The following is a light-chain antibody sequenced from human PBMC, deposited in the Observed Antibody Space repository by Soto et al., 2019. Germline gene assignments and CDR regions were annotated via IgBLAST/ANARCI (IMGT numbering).Light chain of an antibody. CDR2: GAS. V-gene: IGKV3-20*01. Sequence: EVVLTQSPGTLSLSPGERATLSCRASQSLDSTYLAWYQQKPGQSPRLVIYGASRRATGIPDRFSGSGSGTAFTLTIGRLEPEDFAVYYCQRYGSAPPYIFGAGTRLDIK. CDR1: QSLDSTY. J-gene: IGKJ2*01. CDR3: QRYGSAPPYI.